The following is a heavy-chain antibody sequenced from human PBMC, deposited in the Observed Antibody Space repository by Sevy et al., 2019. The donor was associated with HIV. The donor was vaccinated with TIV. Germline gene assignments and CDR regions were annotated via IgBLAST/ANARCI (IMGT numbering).Heavy chain of an antibody. CDR2: FDFNSGRI. V-gene: IGHV3-9*01. J-gene: IGHJ3*02. CDR1: GFTFNNWA. CDR3: TKDSLPGGADI. Sequence: GGSLRLSCTVSGFTFNNWAIHWVRQPPGKGLEWVAGFDFNSGRIDYADSVKGRFTLSRDSAKNSLDLQMNSLRTEDTAFYYCTKDSLPGGADIWGQGTLVTVSS. D-gene: IGHD3-16*01.